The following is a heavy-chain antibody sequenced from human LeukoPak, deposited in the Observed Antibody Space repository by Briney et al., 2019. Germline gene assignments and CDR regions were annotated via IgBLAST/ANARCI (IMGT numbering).Heavy chain of an antibody. Sequence: GGSLRLSCAASGFTFSSYWMHWIRHAPGKGLVWVSRIKRDGSSPAYADSVKGRFTISRDNAKNTLYLQMNSLRAEDTAVYYCAREVGGDYGFDYWGQGTLVTVSS. CDR2: IKRDGSSP. D-gene: IGHD4-17*01. V-gene: IGHV3-74*01. J-gene: IGHJ4*02. CDR1: GFTFSSYW. CDR3: AREVGGDYGFDY.